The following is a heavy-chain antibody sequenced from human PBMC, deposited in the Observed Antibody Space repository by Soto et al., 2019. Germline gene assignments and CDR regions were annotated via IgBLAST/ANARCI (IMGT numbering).Heavy chain of an antibody. Sequence: ASVKVSCKASGYTFTNYGIHWVRQAPGQRLEWMGWINAGNGNTKYSQKFQGRVTITRDTSASTAYMELSSLTSEDTGVYYCARGPCSGGSCYSDYWGQGTLVTVSS. J-gene: IGHJ4*02. CDR1: GYTFTNYG. D-gene: IGHD2-15*01. CDR2: INAGNGNT. CDR3: ARGPCSGGSCYSDY. V-gene: IGHV1-3*01.